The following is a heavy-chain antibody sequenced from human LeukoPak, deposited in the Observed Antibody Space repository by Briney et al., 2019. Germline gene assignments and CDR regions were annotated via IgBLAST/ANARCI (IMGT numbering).Heavy chain of an antibody. Sequence: PGGSLRLSCAASGFTFSSYWMSWVRQAPGKGLEWVANIKQDGSEKYYVDSVKGRFTISRDNAKNSLYLQMNSLRAEDTAVYYCARVTPITMVRGVLNAFDIWGQGTMVTVSS. D-gene: IGHD3-10*01. CDR1: GFTFSSYW. CDR3: ARVTPITMVRGVLNAFDI. V-gene: IGHV3-7*01. J-gene: IGHJ3*02. CDR2: IKQDGSEK.